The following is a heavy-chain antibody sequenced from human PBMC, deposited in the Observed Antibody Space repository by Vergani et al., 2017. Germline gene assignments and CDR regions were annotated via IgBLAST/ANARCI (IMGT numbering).Heavy chain of an antibody. CDR3: ARDMYSRGWYTWVDP. J-gene: IGHJ5*02. CDR2: IYTSGST. Sequence: QVQLQESGPGLVKPSETLSLTCTVSGGSISSYYWSWIRQPAGKGLEWIGRIYTSGSTNYNPSRKSRVTMSVDTSKNQFSLKLSSVTAADTAVYYCARDMYSRGWYTWVDPWGQGTLVTVSS. D-gene: IGHD6-19*01. V-gene: IGHV4-4*07. CDR1: GGSISSYY.